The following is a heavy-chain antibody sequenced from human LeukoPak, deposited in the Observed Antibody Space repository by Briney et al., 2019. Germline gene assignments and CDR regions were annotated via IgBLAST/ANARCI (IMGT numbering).Heavy chain of an antibody. V-gene: IGHV3-15*04. D-gene: IGHD3-22*01. Sequence: GGSLRLSCAASGLTVTNAWMNWVRQAPGKGLEWVGRIASKTDGGTTDYAAPVKGRFTISRDDSKNTLFLQMNSLRAEDTAGYYCARDLWDYYDSSGYYYYYGMDVWGQGTTVTVSS. J-gene: IGHJ6*02. CDR2: IASKTDGGTT. CDR3: ARDLWDYYDSSGYYYYYGMDV. CDR1: GLTVTNAW.